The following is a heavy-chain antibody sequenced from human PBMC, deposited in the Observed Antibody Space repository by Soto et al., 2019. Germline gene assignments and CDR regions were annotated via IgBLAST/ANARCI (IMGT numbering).Heavy chain of an antibody. CDR1: GGSISTHY. V-gene: IGHV4-4*07. J-gene: IGHJ5*02. Sequence: LSLPCSVSGGSISTHYWSWFRQSAGKALEWIGHISTTGGTNYNPSLKSRVTMSVDTAGKAFSLQLASVTAADTAVYYCARVWYSKSGGLDPWGQGVLVTVSS. CDR2: ISTTGGT. D-gene: IGHD1-26*01. CDR3: ARVWYSKSGGLDP.